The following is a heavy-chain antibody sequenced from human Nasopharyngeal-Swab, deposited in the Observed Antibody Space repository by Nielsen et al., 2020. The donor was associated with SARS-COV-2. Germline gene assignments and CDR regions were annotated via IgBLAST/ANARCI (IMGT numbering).Heavy chain of an antibody. CDR3: AREGQGTPIDF. D-gene: IGHD1-1*01. CDR1: GFTFSNYA. Sequence: GESLKISCVASGFTFSNYAMSWARQAPGKGLEWVSTISARGTSTFYVDSVKGRFTISRDNSKNTLHVQMRSLRAEDTAVYYCAREGQGTPIDFWGQGTLVTVSS. CDR2: ISARGTST. V-gene: IGHV3-23*01. J-gene: IGHJ4*02.